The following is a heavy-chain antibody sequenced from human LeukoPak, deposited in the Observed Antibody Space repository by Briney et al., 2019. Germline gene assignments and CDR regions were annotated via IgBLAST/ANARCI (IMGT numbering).Heavy chain of an antibody. J-gene: IGHJ4*02. V-gene: IGHV1-69*04. CDR1: GGTFSSYA. CDR3: ARGGDYYDSSGYSSLDY. Sequence: PVKVSCKASGGTFSSYAISWVRQAPGQGLEWMGRIIPILGIANYAQKFQGRVTITADKSTSTAYMELSSLRSEDTAVYYCARGGDYYDSSGYSSLDYWGQGTLVTVSS. D-gene: IGHD3-22*01. CDR2: IIPILGIA.